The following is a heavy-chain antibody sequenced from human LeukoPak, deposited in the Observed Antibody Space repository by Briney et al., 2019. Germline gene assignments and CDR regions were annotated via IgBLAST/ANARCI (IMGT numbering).Heavy chain of an antibody. CDR3: ARGGGRNTTMVWAFDY. D-gene: IGHD5-18*01. CDR1: GFTFSSYW. V-gene: IGHV3-64*02. Sequence: GGSLRLSCAASGFTFSSYWMSWVRQAPGKGLEYVSGISTNGGSTYYADSVKGRFTISRDNSKNTLFLQMGSLRAEDMAVYYCARGGGRNTTMVWAFDYWGQGTLVTVSS. CDR2: ISTNGGST. J-gene: IGHJ4*02.